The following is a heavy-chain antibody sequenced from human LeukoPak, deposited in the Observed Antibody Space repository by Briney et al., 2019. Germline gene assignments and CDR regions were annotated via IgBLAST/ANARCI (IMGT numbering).Heavy chain of an antibody. CDR1: GGSISSGSYY. D-gene: IGHD6-19*01. V-gene: IGHV4-61*02. CDR2: IYTSGST. CDR3: ARSGVAGTHEAYNWFDP. J-gene: IGHJ5*02. Sequence: SQTLSLTCTVSGGSISSGSYYWSWIRQPAGKGLEWIGRIYTSGSTNYNPSLKSRVTISVDTSKNQFSLKLSSVTAADTAVYYCARSGVAGTHEAYNWFDPWGQGTLVTVSS.